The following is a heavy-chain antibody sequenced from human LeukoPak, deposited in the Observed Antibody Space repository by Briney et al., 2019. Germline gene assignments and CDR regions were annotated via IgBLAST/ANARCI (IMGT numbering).Heavy chain of an antibody. Sequence: ASVKVSCKASGGTFSSYAISWVRQAPGQGLEWMGRIIPILGIANYAQKFQGRVTITADKSTSTAYMELSSLGSEDTAVYYCARAISTGLRLGGYDYGDEGWFDPWGQGTLVTVSS. CDR2: IIPILGIA. J-gene: IGHJ5*02. CDR1: GGTFSSYA. CDR3: ARAISTGLRLGGYDYGDEGWFDP. V-gene: IGHV1-69*04. D-gene: IGHD4-17*01.